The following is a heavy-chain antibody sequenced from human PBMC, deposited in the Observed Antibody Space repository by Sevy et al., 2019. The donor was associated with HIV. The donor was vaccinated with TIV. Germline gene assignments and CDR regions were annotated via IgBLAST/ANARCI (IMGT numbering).Heavy chain of an antibody. CDR3: ARVDRAYYDGSAFDF. CDR2: IYNSGST. J-gene: IGHJ4*02. D-gene: IGHD3-22*01. V-gene: IGHV4-61*02. Sequence: SETLSLTCTVSGGSFSSGNYYWSWIRQPAGKGLEWIGRIYNSGSTNYNPSLKSRVTISVDTSKNQFSLRLSSVTAADTAVYYCARVDRAYYDGSAFDFWGQGTLVSVSS. CDR1: GGSFSSGNYY.